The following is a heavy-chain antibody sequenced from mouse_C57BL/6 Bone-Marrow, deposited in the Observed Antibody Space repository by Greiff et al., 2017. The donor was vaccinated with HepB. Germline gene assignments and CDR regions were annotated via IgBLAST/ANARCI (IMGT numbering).Heavy chain of an antibody. CDR1: GFTFSNYW. V-gene: IGHV6-3*01. J-gene: IGHJ1*03. CDR3: TEGDYSNYGYWYFDV. Sequence: EVKLVESGGGLVQPGGSMKLSCVASGFTFSNYWMNWVRQSPEKGLEWVAQIRLKSDNYATHYAESVKGRFTISRDDSKSSVYLQMNNLRAEDTGIYYCTEGDYSNYGYWYFDVWGTGTTVTVSS. CDR2: IRLKSDNYAT. D-gene: IGHD2-5*01.